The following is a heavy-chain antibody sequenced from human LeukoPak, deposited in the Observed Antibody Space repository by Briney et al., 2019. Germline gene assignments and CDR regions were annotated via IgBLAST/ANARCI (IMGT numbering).Heavy chain of an antibody. Sequence: SETLSLTCAVYGGSFSGYYWSWIRQPPGKGLEWIGEINHSGSTNHNPSLKSRVTISVDTSKNQFSLKLSSVTAADTAVYYCARQWLVYYYYYMDVWGKGTTVTVSS. CDR1: GGSFSGYY. D-gene: IGHD3-22*01. CDR2: INHSGST. V-gene: IGHV4-34*01. CDR3: ARQWLVYYYYYMDV. J-gene: IGHJ6*03.